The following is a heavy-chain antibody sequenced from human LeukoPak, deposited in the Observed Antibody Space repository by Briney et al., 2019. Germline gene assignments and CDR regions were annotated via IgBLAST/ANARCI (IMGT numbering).Heavy chain of an antibody. CDR1: GFTFRTYW. D-gene: IGHD6-6*01. V-gene: IGHV3-7*01. J-gene: IGHJ4*02. Sequence: GGSLRLSCAASGFTFRTYWMTWVRQAPGKGLEWLADIKQDGSEKYYVDSMKGRLTISRDNAKNSVYLQMNSLRAEDTAVYYCARGRVAARLTPSAYWGQGTLVTVSS. CDR3: ARGRVAARLTPSAY. CDR2: IKQDGSEK.